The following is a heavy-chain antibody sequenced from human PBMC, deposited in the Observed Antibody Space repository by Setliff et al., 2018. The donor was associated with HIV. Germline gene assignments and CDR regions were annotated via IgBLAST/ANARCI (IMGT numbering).Heavy chain of an antibody. V-gene: IGHV3-48*03. CDR3: ARDDGRSLFLDY. Sequence: PGGSLRLSCAASGFSFSNFEMNWVRQAPGKGLEWLSYITYSGTTRFYTDSVRGRFTISRDNSKNTLYLQMSSLRADDTAIYYCARDDGRSLFLDYWGQGTLVTVSS. J-gene: IGHJ4*02. CDR1: GFSFSNFE. CDR2: ITYSGTTR. D-gene: IGHD1-26*01.